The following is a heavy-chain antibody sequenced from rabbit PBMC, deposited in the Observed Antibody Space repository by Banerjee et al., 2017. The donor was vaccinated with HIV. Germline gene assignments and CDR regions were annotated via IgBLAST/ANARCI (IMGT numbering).Heavy chain of an antibody. D-gene: IGHD4-1*01. Sequence: QEQLVESGGGLVQPGASLTLTCTASGFSFSTNWICWVRQAPGKGLEWIACVYAGSSGSAYYASRAKGRVTISKTSTTVDLKMTSLTAADTATYFCATGYSSAFNLWGQGTLVTVS. V-gene: IGHV1S45*01. CDR1: GFSFSTNW. CDR3: ATGYSSAFNL. CDR2: VYAGSSGSA. J-gene: IGHJ4*01.